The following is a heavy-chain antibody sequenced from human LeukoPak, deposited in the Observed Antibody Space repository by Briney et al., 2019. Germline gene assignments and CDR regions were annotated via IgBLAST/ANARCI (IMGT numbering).Heavy chain of an antibody. CDR2: ISYDGSNK. CDR3: AKDQITFTHGEYGMDV. D-gene: IGHD2/OR15-2a*01. CDR1: GFTFSSYG. J-gene: IGHJ6*02. V-gene: IGHV3-30*18. Sequence: GRSLRLSCAASGFTFSSYGMHWVRQAPGKGLEWVAVISYDGSNKYYADSVKGRFTISGDNSKNTLYLQMNSLRAEDTAVYYCAKDQITFTHGEYGMDVWGQGTTVTVSS.